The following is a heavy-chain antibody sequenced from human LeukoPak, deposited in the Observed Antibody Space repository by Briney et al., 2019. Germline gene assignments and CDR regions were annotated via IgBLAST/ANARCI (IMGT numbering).Heavy chain of an antibody. J-gene: IGHJ4*02. Sequence: GKSLRLSCAASGLTVSIYTMHWVRQASGKGLEWVALISYDGTNKYYADSVKGRFTISRDNSKSTLYLQMNSLRAEDTAVYYCARAVGDCSGGSCYSELDYWGQGALVTVSS. CDR3: ARAVGDCSGGSCYSELDY. CDR1: GLTVSIYT. CDR2: ISYDGTNK. V-gene: IGHV3-30*01. D-gene: IGHD2-15*01.